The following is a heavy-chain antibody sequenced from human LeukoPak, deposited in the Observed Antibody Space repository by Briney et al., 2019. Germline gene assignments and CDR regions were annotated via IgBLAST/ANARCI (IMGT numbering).Heavy chain of an antibody. CDR3: AKRYSSRSYYYYYYMDV. CDR1: GFTFSSYD. J-gene: IGHJ6*03. CDR2: ILYDGSNK. Sequence: PGGSLRLSCAASGFTFSSYDMHWVRQAPGKGLEWVAFILYDGSNKYYADPVKGRFTISRDNSKNTLYLQMNSLRAEDTAVYYCAKRYSSRSYYYYYYMDVWGKGTTVTISS. V-gene: IGHV3-30*02. D-gene: IGHD6-19*01.